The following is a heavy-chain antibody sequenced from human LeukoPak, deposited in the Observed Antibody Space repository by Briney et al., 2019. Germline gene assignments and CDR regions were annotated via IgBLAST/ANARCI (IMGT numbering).Heavy chain of an antibody. Sequence: PSETLSLTCAVSGASISSGTYSWGWMRQPPGKGPEWIGSFSYSGDGYYNSSLKSRVTISMGTSKNQFSLEVTSVTAADTAVYYCARATYYYDSSGYHDAFDIWGQGTMVTVSS. CDR2: FSYSGDG. CDR3: ARATYYYDSSGYHDAFDI. V-gene: IGHV4-39*01. D-gene: IGHD3-22*01. J-gene: IGHJ3*02. CDR1: GASISSGTYS.